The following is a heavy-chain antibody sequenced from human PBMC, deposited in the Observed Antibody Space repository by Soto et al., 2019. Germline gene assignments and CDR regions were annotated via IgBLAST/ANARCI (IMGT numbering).Heavy chain of an antibody. D-gene: IGHD6-19*01. CDR3: AGAVAVPADFDY. CDR2: INAGNGNT. J-gene: IGHJ4*02. Sequence: GASVKVSCKASGYTFTGYAMHWVRQAPGQRLEWMGWINAGNGNTKYSQKFQGRVTITRDTSASAAYMELSSLSSEDTAVYYCAGAVAVPADFDYWGQGTLVTVSS. V-gene: IGHV1-3*01. CDR1: GYTFTGYA.